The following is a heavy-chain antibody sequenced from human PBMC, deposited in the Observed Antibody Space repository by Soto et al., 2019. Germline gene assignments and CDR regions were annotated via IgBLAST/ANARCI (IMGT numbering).Heavy chain of an antibody. D-gene: IGHD5-18*01. CDR1: GYTFTGYY. J-gene: IGHJ6*02. CDR3: ARDRDGYSYGRYYYYGMDV. CDR2: INPNSGGT. Sequence: ASVKVSCKASGYTFTGYYMHWVRQAPGQGLEWMGWINPNSGGTNYAQKFQGRVTMTRDTSISTAYMELSRLRSDDTAVYYCARDRDGYSYGRYYYYGMDVWGQGTTVTVYS. V-gene: IGHV1-2*02.